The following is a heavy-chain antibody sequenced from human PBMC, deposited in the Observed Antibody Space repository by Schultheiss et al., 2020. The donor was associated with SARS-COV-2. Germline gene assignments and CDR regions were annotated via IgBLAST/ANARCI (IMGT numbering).Heavy chain of an antibody. CDR2: IYHSGST. D-gene: IGHD5-18*01. CDR3: ARDLGYSYGYGEDY. V-gene: IGHV4-30-2*01. Sequence: SETLSLTCAVSGGSISSGGYSWSWIRQPPGKGLEWIGYIYHSGSTYYNPSLKSRVTISVDTSKNQFSLKLSSVTAEDTAVYYCARDLGYSYGYGEDYWGQGTLVTVSS. J-gene: IGHJ4*02. CDR1: GGSISSGGYS.